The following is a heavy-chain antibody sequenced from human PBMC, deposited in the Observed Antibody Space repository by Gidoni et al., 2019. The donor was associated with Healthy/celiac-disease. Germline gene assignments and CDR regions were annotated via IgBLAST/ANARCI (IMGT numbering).Heavy chain of an antibody. Sequence: QVQLQESGPGLVKPSETLSLTCTVPGYSISSGYYWGWIRQPPGKGLEWIGSIYHSGSTYYNPSLKSRVTISVDTSKNQFSLKLSSVTAADTAVYYCARVGYDSSGYYPDYWGQGTLVTVSS. CDR2: IYHSGST. CDR1: GYSISSGYY. CDR3: ARVGYDSSGYYPDY. D-gene: IGHD3-22*01. V-gene: IGHV4-38-2*02. J-gene: IGHJ4*02.